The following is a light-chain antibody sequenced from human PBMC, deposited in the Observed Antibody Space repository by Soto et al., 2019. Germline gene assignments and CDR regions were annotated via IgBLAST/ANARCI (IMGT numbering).Light chain of an antibody. CDR3: QQRSNGPLT. V-gene: IGKV3-11*01. J-gene: IGKJ5*01. CDR2: VAS. Sequence: EIVLTQSPATLSLPPGERVTLSCRASQSVSSYFAWYQQKPGQAPRLLIYVASNRATGIPARFSGSGSGTDFTLTISSLEPEDFAVYYCQQRSNGPLTFGQGTRLEIK. CDR1: QSVSSY.